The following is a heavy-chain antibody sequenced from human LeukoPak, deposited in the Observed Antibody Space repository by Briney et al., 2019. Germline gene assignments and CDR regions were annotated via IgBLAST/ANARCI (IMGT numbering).Heavy chain of an antibody. J-gene: IGHJ3*02. CDR3: ARGYSGSYYSGAFDI. D-gene: IGHD1-26*01. V-gene: IGHV4-59*01. CDR2: IYYSGST. CDR1: GGSISSYY. Sequence: PSETLSLTCTVSGGSISSYYWSWIRQPPGKGLEWIGYIYYSGSTNYNPSLKSRVTISVDTSKNQFSLKLSSVTAADTAVYYCARGYSGSYYSGAFDIWGQGTMVTVSS.